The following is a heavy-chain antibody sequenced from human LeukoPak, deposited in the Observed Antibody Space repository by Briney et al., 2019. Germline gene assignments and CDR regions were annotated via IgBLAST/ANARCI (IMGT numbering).Heavy chain of an antibody. Sequence: SETLSLTCAVYGGSFSGYYWSWIRQPPGKGLEWIGEINHSGSTNYNPSLKSRATISVDTSKNQFSLKLSSVTAADTAVYYCARTAQGRAARLRAFDIWGQGTMVTVSS. CDR1: GGSFSGYY. D-gene: IGHD6-6*01. V-gene: IGHV4-34*01. CDR3: ARTAQGRAARLRAFDI. CDR2: INHSGST. J-gene: IGHJ3*02.